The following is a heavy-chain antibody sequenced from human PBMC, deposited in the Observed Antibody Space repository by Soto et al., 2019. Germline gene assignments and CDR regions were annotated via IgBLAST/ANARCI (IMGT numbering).Heavy chain of an antibody. CDR3: ARRGSSSYFDY. D-gene: IGHD6-13*01. J-gene: IGHJ4*01. V-gene: IGHV3-23*01. CDR2: ISGSGGST. Sequence: EVQLLESGGGLVQPGGSLRLSCAASGFTFSSYAMRWVRQAPGKGLEWVSAISGSGGSTYKADSVKGRFTISRDNSKNTLYLQMNSLRAEDTAVYYCARRGSSSYFDYWGHGTLVTVSS. CDR1: GFTFSSYA.